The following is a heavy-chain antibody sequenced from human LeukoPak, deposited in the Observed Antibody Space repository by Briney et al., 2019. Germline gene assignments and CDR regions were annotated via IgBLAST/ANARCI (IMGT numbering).Heavy chain of an antibody. D-gene: IGHD4/OR15-4a*01. Sequence: GGSLRLSCAASEFTFSTYTMNWGRLAPGKGLEWGSSISSRSSYIYYADSVKGRFTISRDNAKNSLYLQLNSLGAEDTAVYHCARDRDVDYGNDGFDIWGQGTTVTVSS. CDR1: EFTFSTYT. CDR3: ARDRDVDYGNDGFDI. J-gene: IGHJ3*02. V-gene: IGHV3-21*01. CDR2: ISSRSSYI.